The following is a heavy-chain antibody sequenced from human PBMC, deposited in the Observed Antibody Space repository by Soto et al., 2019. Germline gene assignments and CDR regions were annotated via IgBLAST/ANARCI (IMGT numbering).Heavy chain of an antibody. D-gene: IGHD5-12*01. CDR1: GFTFRTFA. CDR2: VSYDGSYK. J-gene: IGHJ4*01. V-gene: IGHV3-30*04. Sequence: PGGALRLSCAASGFTFRTFAMHWVRQVPGKGLEWAAVVSYDGSYKSYADSVKGRFTISRDNSKNTLYLQLNSLRADDTAVFYCAREPWGYSGSAKHFDYWGHGTLVTVSS. CDR3: AREPWGYSGSAKHFDY.